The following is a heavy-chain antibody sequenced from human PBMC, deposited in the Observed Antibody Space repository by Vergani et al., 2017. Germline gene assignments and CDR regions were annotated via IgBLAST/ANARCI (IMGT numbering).Heavy chain of an antibody. D-gene: IGHD6-6*01. CDR2: IYYSGST. V-gene: IGHV4-59*01. CDR1: GGSISSYY. J-gene: IGHJ6*03. Sequence: QVQPQESGPGLVKPSETLSLTCTVSGGSISSYYWSWIRQPPGKGLEWIGYIYYSGSTNYNPSLKSRVTISVDTSKNQFSLKLSSVTAADTAVYYCARGLETGIAARYYYMDVWGKGTTVTVSS. CDR3: ARGLETGIAARYYYMDV.